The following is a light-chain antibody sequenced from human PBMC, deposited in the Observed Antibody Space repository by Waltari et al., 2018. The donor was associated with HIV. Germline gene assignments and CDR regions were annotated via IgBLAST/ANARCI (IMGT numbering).Light chain of an antibody. J-gene: IGLJ1*01. CDR2: NSN. Sequence: QPVLTQPPAVSAAPGKRLIISCSGGTSNIGSNSVNWYRQVPGAAPKLLIYNSNYRPSGVPRRFSGSKSGPTASLTISGLQSDDEGDYYCAAWDDSLNGRYVFGSGTIVTV. V-gene: IGLV1-44*01. CDR1: TSNIGSNS. CDR3: AAWDDSLNGRYV.